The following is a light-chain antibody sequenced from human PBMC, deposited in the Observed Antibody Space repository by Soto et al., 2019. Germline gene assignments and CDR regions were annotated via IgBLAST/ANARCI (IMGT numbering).Light chain of an antibody. CDR3: QQANILPPI. Sequence: IEMTQSPSSVSASVGDRITITCRASQGISSRLAWYQQKPGKAPNLLIYSASTLQSGVPYRFSGSGSGTDFTLTISSLQPEDFATYYCQQANILPPIFGGGTKVDIK. CDR2: SAS. CDR1: QGISSR. V-gene: IGKV1-12*01. J-gene: IGKJ4*01.